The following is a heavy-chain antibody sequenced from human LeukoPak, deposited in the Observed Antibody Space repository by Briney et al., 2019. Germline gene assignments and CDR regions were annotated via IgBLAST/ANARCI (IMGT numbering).Heavy chain of an antibody. Sequence: GGSLRLSCAASGFTFSDYYMSWIRQAPGKGLEWVSYISSSGSTIYYADSVKGRFTISRDDSKNTVYLQMNSLRTEDTAVYHCAKDTDWSFDFWGQGTLVTVSS. J-gene: IGHJ4*02. CDR3: AKDTDWSFDF. CDR2: ISSSGSTI. V-gene: IGHV3-11*04. CDR1: GFTFSDYY. D-gene: IGHD2-21*01.